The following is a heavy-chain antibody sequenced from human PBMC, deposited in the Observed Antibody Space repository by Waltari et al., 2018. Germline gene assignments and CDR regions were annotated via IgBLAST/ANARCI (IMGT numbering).Heavy chain of an antibody. J-gene: IGHJ3*01. Sequence: QVQLVQSGAEVKKPGSSVKVSCKASGGTFSSYAISWVRQAPGQGLEWMGGIMTGVSKANYGQANQGRVMKATDETTGTDSMGLGCMGPEDTAVEDWAGYGCAGVDDGVYMWDRVTMVTVS. CDR2: IMTGVSKA. D-gene: IGHD4-17*01. V-gene: IGHV1-69*01. CDR3: AGYGCAGVDDGVYM. CDR1: GGTFSSYA.